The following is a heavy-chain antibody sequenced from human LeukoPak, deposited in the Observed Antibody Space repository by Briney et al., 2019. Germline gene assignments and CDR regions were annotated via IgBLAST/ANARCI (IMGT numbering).Heavy chain of an antibody. CDR1: GGSFSGYY. CDR2: INHSGST. Sequence: SETLSLTCAVYGGSFSGYYWSWIRQPPGKELEWIGEINHSGSTNYNPSLKSRVTISVDTSKNQFSLKLSSVTAADTAVYYCARLSPDYDILIRGPRSAFDIWGQGTMVTVSS. J-gene: IGHJ3*02. CDR3: ARLSPDYDILIRGPRSAFDI. D-gene: IGHD3-9*01. V-gene: IGHV4-34*01.